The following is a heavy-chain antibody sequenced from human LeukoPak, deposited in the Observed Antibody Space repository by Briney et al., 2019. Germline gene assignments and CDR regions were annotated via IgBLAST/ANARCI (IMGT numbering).Heavy chain of an antibody. J-gene: IGHJ4*02. D-gene: IGHD1-26*01. CDR1: GCTFTSYY. CDR3: ARVYSGSYPDY. Sequence: ASVKVSCKASGCTFTSYYMHWVRQAPGQGLEWMGIINPSGGSTSYAQKFQGRITMTRDTSTSTVYMELSSLRSEDTAVYYCARVYSGSYPDYWGQGTLVTVSS. CDR2: INPSGGST. V-gene: IGHV1-46*01.